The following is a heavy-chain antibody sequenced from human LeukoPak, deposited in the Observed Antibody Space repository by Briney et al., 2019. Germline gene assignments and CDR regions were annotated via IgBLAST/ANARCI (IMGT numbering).Heavy chain of an antibody. CDR1: GYTFTSYY. J-gene: IGHJ5*02. D-gene: IGHD1-26*01. V-gene: IGHV1-46*01. CDR3: ARVSGSYGWFDP. CDR2: INPSGGST. Sequence: ASVKVSGKASGYTFTSYYMHWVRQAPGQGLEWMGIINPSGGSTSYAQKLQGRVTMTRDTSTSTVYMELSSLRSEDTAVYYCARVSGSYGWFDPWGQGTLVTVSS.